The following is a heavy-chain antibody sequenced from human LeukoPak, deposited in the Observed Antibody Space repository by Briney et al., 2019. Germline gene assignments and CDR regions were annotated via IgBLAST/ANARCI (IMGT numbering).Heavy chain of an antibody. D-gene: IGHD3-16*02. J-gene: IGHJ3*02. CDR3: AKGYYDYIWGSYRSDAFDI. CDR2: ISGSGGLT. CDR1: GFPFNSYV. V-gene: IGHV3-23*01. Sequence: GGSLRLSCAASGFPFNSYVMTWVRQAPGKGLEWVSVISGSGGLTYHADSVKGRFTVSRDNSKNALYLQMNSLRAEDTAVYSCAKGYYDYIWGSYRSDAFDIWGQGTMVTVSS.